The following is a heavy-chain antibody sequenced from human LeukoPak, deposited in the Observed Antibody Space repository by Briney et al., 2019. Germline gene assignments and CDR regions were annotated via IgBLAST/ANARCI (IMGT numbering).Heavy chain of an antibody. CDR3: ARDPDYDILTGWGYAFDI. V-gene: IGHV3-30*04. CDR1: GFTFSSYA. CDR2: ISYDGSNK. J-gene: IGHJ3*02. D-gene: IGHD3-9*01. Sequence: GGSLRLSCAASGFTFSSYAMHWVRQAPGKGLEWVAVISYDGSNKYYADSEKGRFTISRDNSKNTLYLQMNSLRAEDTAVYYCARDPDYDILTGWGYAFDIWGQGTMVTVSS.